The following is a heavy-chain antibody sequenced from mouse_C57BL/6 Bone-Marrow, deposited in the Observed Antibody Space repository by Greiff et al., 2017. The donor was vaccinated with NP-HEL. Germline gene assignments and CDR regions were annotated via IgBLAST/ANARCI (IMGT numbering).Heavy chain of an antibody. D-gene: IGHD1-1*01. J-gene: IGHJ3*01. CDR1: GFTFSDFY. V-gene: IGHV7-1*01. CDR3: ARDAKYYGFAY. CDR2: SRNKANDYTT. Sequence: EVKLMESGGGLVQSGRSLRLSCATSGFTFSDFYMEWVRQAPGKGLEWIAASRNKANDYTTEYSASVKGRFIVSRDTSQSILYLQMNALRAEDTAIYYCARDAKYYGFAYWGKGTLVTVSA.